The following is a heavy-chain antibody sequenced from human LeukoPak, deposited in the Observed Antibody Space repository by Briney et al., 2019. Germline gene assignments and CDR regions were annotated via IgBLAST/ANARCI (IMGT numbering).Heavy chain of an antibody. J-gene: IGHJ4*02. CDR1: GFTFSRYG. CDR2: IWYDGSNK. CDR3: ATVFYGSGSYPDY. V-gene: IGHV3-33*01. D-gene: IGHD3-10*01. Sequence: GRSLRLSCAASGFTFSRYGMHWVRQAPGKGLEWGAVIWYDGSNKYYADSVKGRFTISRDNSKNTLYLQMNSLRAEDTAVYYCATVFYGSGSYPDYWGQGTLVTVSS.